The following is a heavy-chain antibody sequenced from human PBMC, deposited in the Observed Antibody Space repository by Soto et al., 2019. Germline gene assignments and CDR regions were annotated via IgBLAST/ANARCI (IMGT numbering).Heavy chain of an antibody. J-gene: IGHJ4*02. CDR2: IIPIFGTA. D-gene: IGHD3-22*01. V-gene: IGHV1-69*13. CDR3: AGGARDSSGRFNY. CDR1: GGTFSSYA. Sequence: ASVKVSCKACGGTFSSYAISWVRQAPGQGLEWMGGIIPIFGTANYAQKFQGRVTITADESTSTAYMELSSLRSEDTAVYYCAGGARDSSGRFNYWGQGTLVTVSS.